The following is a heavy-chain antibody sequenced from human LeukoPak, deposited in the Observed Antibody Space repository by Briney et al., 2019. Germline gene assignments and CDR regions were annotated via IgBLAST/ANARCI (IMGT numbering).Heavy chain of an antibody. Sequence: GGSLRLSCAASGFSFSNYWMGWVRQAPGKGLACVANIKTDGSETYYVDSVKGRFTISRDNAKNSLFLQMNSLRAEDTAIYYCVSAIRGSPIDYWGQGTLVSVPS. V-gene: IGHV3-7*01. J-gene: IGHJ4*02. CDR2: IKTDGSET. CDR1: GFSFSNYW. D-gene: IGHD3-10*01. CDR3: VSAIRGSPIDY.